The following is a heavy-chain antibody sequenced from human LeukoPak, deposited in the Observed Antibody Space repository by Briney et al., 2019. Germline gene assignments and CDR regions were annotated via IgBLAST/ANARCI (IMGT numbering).Heavy chain of an antibody. V-gene: IGHV4-30-4*01. D-gene: IGHD6-13*01. CDR1: GGSITSGDYY. J-gene: IGHJ5*02. Sequence: SETLSLTCTVSGGSITSGDYYWSWIRQPPGKAPEWIGYIYYSGSTYYNPSLKSRVSISVDTSKNQFSLKLNSVTAADTAVYYCARGFIAAAGTMNNWFDPWGQGTLVTVSS. CDR2: IYYSGST. CDR3: ARGFIAAAGTMNNWFDP.